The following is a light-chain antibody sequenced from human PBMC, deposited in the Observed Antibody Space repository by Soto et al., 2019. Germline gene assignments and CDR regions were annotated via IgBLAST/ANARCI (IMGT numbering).Light chain of an antibody. V-gene: IGKV1-39*01. Sequence: DIRMTQSPSSLSASVGDTVTITCRASQGISDYLSWFQHKPGAAPKLLIYTASSLQGGVPLRFSGAGSRTDFSLTISGLQPEDSATYYCQQTYTFPWTFGQGTKVDIK. CDR3: QQTYTFPWT. CDR1: QGISDY. J-gene: IGKJ1*01. CDR2: TAS.